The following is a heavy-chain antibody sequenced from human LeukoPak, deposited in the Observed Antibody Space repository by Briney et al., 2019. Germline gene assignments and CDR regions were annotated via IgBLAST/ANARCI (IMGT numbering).Heavy chain of an antibody. J-gene: IGHJ3*02. CDR1: GGSISSYY. CDR2: IYTSGST. Sequence: SETLSLTCTVSGGSISSYYWSWVRQPAGKGLEWIGRIYTSGSTNYNPSLKSRVTMSVDTSKNQFSLKLSSVTAADTAVYYCASRFRVPDDAFDIWGQGTMVTVSS. CDR3: ASRFRVPDDAFDI. V-gene: IGHV4-4*07. D-gene: IGHD3-10*01.